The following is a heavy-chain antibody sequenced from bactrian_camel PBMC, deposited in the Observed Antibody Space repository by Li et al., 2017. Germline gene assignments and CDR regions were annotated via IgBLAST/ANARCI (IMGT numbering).Heavy chain of an antibody. J-gene: IGHJ4*01. V-gene: IGHV3S54*01. CDR1: GYRFGTTG. CDR2: LYFRGSSVYGDTT. CDR3: VRGGLSRGGSWPD. Sequence: VQLVESGGGSVQAGGSLKLSCVHPGYRFGTTGMGWFRQAPGKEREGVAILYFRGSSVYGDTTYYPDSVKGRFTISQDNAKNTLYLRMDTLEPEDTAVYYCVRGGLSRGGSWPDWGQGTQVTVS. D-gene: IGHD6*01.